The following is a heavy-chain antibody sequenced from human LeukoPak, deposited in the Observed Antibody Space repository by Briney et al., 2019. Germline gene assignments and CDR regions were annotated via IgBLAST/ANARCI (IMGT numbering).Heavy chain of an antibody. D-gene: IGHD4-17*01. J-gene: IGHJ6*04. CDR1: GYTFTSYA. Sequence: ASVKVSCKASGYTFTSYAMNWVRQAPGQGLEWMGGIIPIFGTANYAQKFQGRVTITADESTSTAYTELSSLRSEDTAVYYCASHPLGDYFLSVWGKGTTVTISS. CDR2: IIPIFGTA. CDR3: ASHPLGDYFLSV. V-gene: IGHV1-69*13.